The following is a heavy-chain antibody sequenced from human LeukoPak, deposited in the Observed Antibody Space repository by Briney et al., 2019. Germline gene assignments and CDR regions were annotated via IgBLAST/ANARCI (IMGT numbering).Heavy chain of an antibody. CDR1: GGSFSGYY. CDR3: V. Sequence: SETLSLTCAVYGGSFSGYYWSWFRQPPGKGLEWIGEINHSGSTNYNPSLKSRVTISVDRSKNQFSLNRISVTAADTAYYMDVWGKRTTVTGSS. J-gene: IGHJ6*03. V-gene: IGHV4-34*03. CDR2: INHSGST.